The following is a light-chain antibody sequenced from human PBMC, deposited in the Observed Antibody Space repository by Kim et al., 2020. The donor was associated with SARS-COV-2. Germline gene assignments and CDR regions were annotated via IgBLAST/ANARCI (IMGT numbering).Light chain of an antibody. V-gene: IGLV1-51*01. CDR1: TSNIGTNF. Sequence: GQKVTISCSRSTSNIGTNFVSWYQQLPGAPPKLLIYDDNRRPSGIPDRFFGSKSDTSATLDITGLQTGDEADYYCGTWDSNLSAGVFGGGTQLTVL. CDR2: DDN. J-gene: IGLJ3*02. CDR3: GTWDSNLSAGV.